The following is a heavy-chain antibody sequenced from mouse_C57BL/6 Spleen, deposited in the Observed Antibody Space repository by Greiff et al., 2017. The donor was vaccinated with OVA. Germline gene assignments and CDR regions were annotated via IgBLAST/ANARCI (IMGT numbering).Heavy chain of an antibody. V-gene: IGHV7-1*01. CDR1: GFTFSDFY. CDR3: ARGRYGNYFDY. D-gene: IGHD2-1*01. Sequence: DVKLVESGGGLVQSGRSLRLSCATSGFTFSDFYMEWVRQAPGKGLEWIAASRNKANDYTTEYSASVKGRFIVSRDTSQSILYLQMNALRAEDTAIYYCARGRYGNYFDYWGQGTTLTVSS. J-gene: IGHJ2*01. CDR2: SRNKANDYTT.